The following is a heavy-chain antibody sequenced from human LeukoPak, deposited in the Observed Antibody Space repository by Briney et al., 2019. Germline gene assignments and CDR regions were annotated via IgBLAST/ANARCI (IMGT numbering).Heavy chain of an antibody. J-gene: IGHJ5*02. CDR2: MNPNSGNT. Sequence: ASVKVSCKASGYTFTSYDIHWVRQATGQGLEWMGWMNPNSGNTGYAQKFQGRVTMTRNTSISTAYMELSSLRSEDTAVYYCARRRYCSGGSCYGWFDPWGQGTLVTVSS. CDR3: ARRRYCSGGSCYGWFDP. CDR1: GYTFTSYD. V-gene: IGHV1-8*01. D-gene: IGHD2-15*01.